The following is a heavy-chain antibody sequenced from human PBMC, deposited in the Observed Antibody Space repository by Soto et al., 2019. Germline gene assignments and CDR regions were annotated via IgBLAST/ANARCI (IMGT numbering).Heavy chain of an antibody. CDR1: GFTFSSAW. D-gene: IGHD2-8*02. V-gene: IGHV3-15*01. CDR3: KTGGE. CDR2: IKSKTDGATT. Sequence: EVQLVESGGGLVKPGGSLRLSCAASGFTFSSAWMSWVRQAPGKGLHWVDHIKSKTDGATTDYAAPMKGRFTISRDDSKNTLYLQMNSLKPEDTAVYYCKTGGEWGQGTLVTVS. J-gene: IGHJ4*02.